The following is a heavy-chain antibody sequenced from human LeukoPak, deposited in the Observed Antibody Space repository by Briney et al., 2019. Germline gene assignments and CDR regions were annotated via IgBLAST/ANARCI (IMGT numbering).Heavy chain of an antibody. CDR1: GYTFTSYD. V-gene: IGHV1-8*01. D-gene: IGHD4-17*01. CDR3: ARASWSTVSNWFDP. CDR2: MNPNSGNT. J-gene: IGHJ5*02. Sequence: ASVKVSCKASGYTFTSYDINWVRQATGQGLGWMGWMNPNSGNTGYAQKFQGRVTMTRNTSISTAYMELSSLRSEDTAVYYCARASWSTVSNWFDPWGQGTLVTVSS.